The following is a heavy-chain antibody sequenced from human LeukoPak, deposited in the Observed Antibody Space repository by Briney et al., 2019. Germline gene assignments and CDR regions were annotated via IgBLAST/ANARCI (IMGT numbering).Heavy chain of an antibody. CDR2: IIPIFGTA. CDR3: ARELGALDY. Sequence: SVKVSCKASGGTFSSYAISGVRQARGQGLEWMGGIIPIFGTANYAQKFQDRVTITADEYTRTAYMKLSSLRSEDTAVYYCARELGALDYWGQGTLVTVSS. V-gene: IGHV1-69*13. J-gene: IGHJ4*02. D-gene: IGHD7-27*01. CDR1: GGTFSSYA.